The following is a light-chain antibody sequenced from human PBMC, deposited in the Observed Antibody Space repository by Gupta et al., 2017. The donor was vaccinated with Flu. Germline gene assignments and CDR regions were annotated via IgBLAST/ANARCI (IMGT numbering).Light chain of an antibody. CDR2: GAS. J-gene: IGKJ5*01. CDR3: QQYSSSPIT. CDR1: QSVSSYY. Sequence: GTLSLSPGERATLSCRASQSVSSYYLAWYQQKPGQAPRLLIYGASSRATGIPDRFSGSGSGTDFTLTISRVEPEDFAVYYCQQYSSSPITFGQGTRLEIK. V-gene: IGKV3-20*01.